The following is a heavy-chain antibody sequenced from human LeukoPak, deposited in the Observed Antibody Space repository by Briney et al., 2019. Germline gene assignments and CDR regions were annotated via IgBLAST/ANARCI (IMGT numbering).Heavy chain of an antibody. D-gene: IGHD4-11*01. CDR3: AREYSAFDH. V-gene: IGHV4-61*08. CDR1: GDPISSHSDY. CDR2: VYHNGNI. J-gene: IGHJ4*01. Sequence: SSETLSLTRTVSGDPISSHSDYKWTWIRQPPGKGLEWIGYVYHNGNINYNPFLGSRLTISVDTSKNQFSLRLTSVTAADTAVYFCAREYSAFDHWGHGTLVTVSS.